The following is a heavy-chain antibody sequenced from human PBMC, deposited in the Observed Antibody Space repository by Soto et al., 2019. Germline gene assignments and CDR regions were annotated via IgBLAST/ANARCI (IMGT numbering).Heavy chain of an antibody. CDR1: GYTFTTNY. J-gene: IGHJ5*02. V-gene: IGHV1-46*01. Sequence: QVQLVQSGAEVKRPGASVKVSCKASGYTFTTNYLHWVRQAPGQGLEWMGVMKPGGGGTSYVEKFQGRVTMTRDTSTSTVYMELTSLKSEDTAVYYCAGEGPGTGSFDPWGQGTLVTVSS. CDR2: MKPGGGGT. CDR3: AGEGPGTGSFDP. D-gene: IGHD1-7*01.